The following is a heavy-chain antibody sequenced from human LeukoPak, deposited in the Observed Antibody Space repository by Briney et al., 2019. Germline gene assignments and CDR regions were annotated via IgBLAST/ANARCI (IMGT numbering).Heavy chain of an antibody. CDR2: IWYDGSRK. Sequence: GSLRLSCAASGFSLTTYGTHWLRQAPGKGLEWVAVIWYDGSRKFYGDSVKGRFTVSRDTFENTMYLQMNSLRVEDTAVYYCARDGGSGIDYWGQGTLVTVSS. J-gene: IGHJ4*02. V-gene: IGHV3-33*01. CDR1: GFSLTTYG. D-gene: IGHD3-10*01. CDR3: ARDGGSGIDY.